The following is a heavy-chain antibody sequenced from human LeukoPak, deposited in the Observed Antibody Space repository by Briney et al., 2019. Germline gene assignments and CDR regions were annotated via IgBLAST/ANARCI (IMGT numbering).Heavy chain of an antibody. D-gene: IGHD2-15*01. CDR3: ARGRPHGNDY. CDR1: GFTFSSYW. CDR2: IASDGSST. J-gene: IGHJ4*02. V-gene: IGHV3-74*01. Sequence: GGSLRLSCAASGFTFSSYWMNWVRQAPGKGLVWVSRIASDGSSTTYADSVKGRFSISRDNAKNTLYLQMNSLRVEDTAVYYCARGRPHGNDYWGQGTMVTVSS.